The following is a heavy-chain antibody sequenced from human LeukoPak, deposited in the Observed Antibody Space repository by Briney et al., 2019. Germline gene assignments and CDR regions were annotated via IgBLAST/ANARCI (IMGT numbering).Heavy chain of an antibody. CDR2: IYYSGSTH. D-gene: IGHD3-22*01. J-gene: IGHJ4*02. V-gene: IGHV4-31*03. CDR3: ARSDSTGYYFGD. CDR1: GGSFSNGGYY. Sequence: SQTLSLTCTVSGGSFSNGGYYCGWIRQHPGTGLEWIGYIYYSGSTHYYNPSLKSRLTISVDTSKNQFTLNLSSVTAADTAAYYCARSDSTGYYFGDWGQGTLVTVFS.